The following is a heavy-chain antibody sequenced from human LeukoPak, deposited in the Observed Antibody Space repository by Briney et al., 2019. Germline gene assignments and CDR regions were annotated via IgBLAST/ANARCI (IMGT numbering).Heavy chain of an antibody. V-gene: IGHV3-23*01. J-gene: IGHJ4*02. D-gene: IGHD6-19*01. CDR3: AKANENTSGHFDY. CDR2: ISGSSGST. Sequence: GGSLRLSCAASGFTFRNYAMNWVRQAPGKGLDWVSVISGSSGSTYYADSVKGRFTISRDNSKNALYLQMSSLRAEDTAVYYCAKANENTSGHFDYWGQGTLVTVSS. CDR1: GFTFRNYA.